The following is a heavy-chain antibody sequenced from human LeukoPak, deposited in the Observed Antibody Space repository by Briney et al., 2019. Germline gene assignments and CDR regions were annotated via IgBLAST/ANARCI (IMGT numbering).Heavy chain of an antibody. V-gene: IGHV4-4*02. Sequence: GSLRLSCAASGFTFSGYGMSWVRQPPGKGLEWIGEMYLSGTTHSNPSVKSRVTISIDKSKNQFFLNLSSVTAADTAVYYCAGLVGRYSSGLYYYYFDYWGQGTLVTVSS. CDR2: MYLSGTT. D-gene: IGHD3-22*01. CDR1: GFTFSGYGM. CDR3: AGLVGRYSSGLYYYYFDY. J-gene: IGHJ4*02.